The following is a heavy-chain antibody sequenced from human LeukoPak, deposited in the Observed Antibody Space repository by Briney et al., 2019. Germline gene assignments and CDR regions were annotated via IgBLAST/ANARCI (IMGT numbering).Heavy chain of an antibody. V-gene: IGHV5-51*01. J-gene: IGHJ3*02. CDR3: ERHSPFDI. CDR2: IYPGDSAT. Sequence: GESLKISCKASGYSFTSYWIGGGRQMPGKGLEWMGIIYPGDSATRYNPSFQGQATMSVDKSISTAYLQWSSLKASDTAIYYCERHSPFDIWGQGTMVTVSS. CDR1: GYSFTSYW.